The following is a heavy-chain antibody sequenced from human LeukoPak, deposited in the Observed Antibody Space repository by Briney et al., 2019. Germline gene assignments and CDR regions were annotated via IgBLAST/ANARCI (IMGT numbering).Heavy chain of an antibody. CDR2: INWSGGSS. CDR3: ARVAGGSSGWYGPVDY. D-gene: IGHD6-19*01. J-gene: IGHJ4*02. Sequence: GGSLRLSCAASGFTFDDYAMSWVRQAPGKGLQRVSGINWSGGSSAYADSVKGRFTISRDNAKNSLYLQMNSLRAEDTALYYCARVAGGSSGWYGPVDYWGQGTLVTVSS. CDR1: GFTFDDYA. V-gene: IGHV3-20*04.